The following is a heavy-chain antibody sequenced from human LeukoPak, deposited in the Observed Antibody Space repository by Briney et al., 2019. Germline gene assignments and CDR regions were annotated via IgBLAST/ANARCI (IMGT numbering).Heavy chain of an antibody. D-gene: IGHD6-13*01. Sequence: GASVKVYCKASGYTFTGYYMHWVRQAPGQGLEWMGWINPNSGGTNYAQKFQGRVTMTRDTSISTAYMELSRLRSDDTAVYYCARNAHMTIAAAAPGYWGQGTLVTVSS. CDR2: INPNSGGT. J-gene: IGHJ4*02. CDR1: GYTFTGYY. V-gene: IGHV1-2*02. CDR3: ARNAHMTIAAAAPGY.